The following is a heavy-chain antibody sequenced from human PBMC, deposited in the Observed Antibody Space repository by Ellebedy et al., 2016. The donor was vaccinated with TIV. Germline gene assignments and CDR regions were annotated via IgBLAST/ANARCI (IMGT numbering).Heavy chain of an antibody. CDR3: VRDYLIRVPTMFDS. V-gene: IGHV3-23*01. Sequence: GESLKISCEASGFTFSSYAMSWVRQAPGKGLEFVSGLIENGRDTYYADSVKGRFTISRDNFRRTLFLQMNSLRAEDTAVYYCVRDYLIRVPTMFDSWGQGVLVTVSS. CDR1: GFTFSSYA. D-gene: IGHD5-12*01. CDR2: LIENGRDT. J-gene: IGHJ4*02.